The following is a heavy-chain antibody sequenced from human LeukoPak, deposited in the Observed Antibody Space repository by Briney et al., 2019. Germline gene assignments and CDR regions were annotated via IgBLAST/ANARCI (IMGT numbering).Heavy chain of an antibody. CDR1: GFTFCSYA. CDR2: ISGSGGST. Sequence: GGSLRLSCAASGFTFCSYAISWVRQAPGKGLEWVSAISGSGGSTYYADSVKGRFTISRENSKNTLYLQMNSLRAEDTAVYYCAKQVGQWLPLDYFHYWGQGTLVTVSS. D-gene: IGHD6-19*01. CDR3: AKQVGQWLPLDYFHY. V-gene: IGHV3-23*01. J-gene: IGHJ4*02.